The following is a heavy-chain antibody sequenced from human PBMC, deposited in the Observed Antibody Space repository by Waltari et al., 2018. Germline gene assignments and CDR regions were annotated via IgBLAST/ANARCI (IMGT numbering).Heavy chain of an antibody. D-gene: IGHD1-26*01. CDR3: ARLDSRSGSYYFDY. CDR2: IYYSGST. Sequence: QLQLQASGPGLVKPSETLSLTCTVSGGSISSSNYYWGWLRPPPGKGLEWIGNIYYSGSTYYNPSLKSRVTTYIDTSRNQFSLKLSSVTAADTAVYFCARLDSRSGSYYFDYWGQGTLVTVSS. J-gene: IGHJ4*02. V-gene: IGHV4-39*01. CDR1: GGSISSSNYY.